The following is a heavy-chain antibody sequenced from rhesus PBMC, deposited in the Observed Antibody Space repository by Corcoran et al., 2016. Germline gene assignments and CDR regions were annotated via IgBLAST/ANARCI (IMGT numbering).Heavy chain of an antibody. J-gene: IGHJ5-1*01. CDR1: GGAITNNY. CDR2: LYGGRETT. Sequence: QVQLQESGPGLVKPSETLSLTCAVSGGAITNNYWSWIRQSPGKGLELIEYLYGGRETTSYNPSLERRVIISTDTSKKQFSLKLTSVSVEDTAVYYCTNSRWYNRCDVWGPGVLLIVSS. CDR3: TNSRWYNRCDV. V-gene: IGHV4-147*01. D-gene: IGHD4-17*01.